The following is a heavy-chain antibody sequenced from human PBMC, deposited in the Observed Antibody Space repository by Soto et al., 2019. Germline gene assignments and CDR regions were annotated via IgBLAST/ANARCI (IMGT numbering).Heavy chain of an antibody. J-gene: IGHJ4*02. CDR3: ARSRPIAAAGTPDY. Sequence: SGGSLRLSCAASGFTFSSYGMHWVRQAPGKGLEWVAVIWYDGSNKYYADSVKGRFTISRDNSKNTLYLQMNSLRAEDTAVYYCARSRPIAAAGTPDYWGQGTLVTVSS. D-gene: IGHD6-13*01. V-gene: IGHV3-33*01. CDR2: IWYDGSNK. CDR1: GFTFSSYG.